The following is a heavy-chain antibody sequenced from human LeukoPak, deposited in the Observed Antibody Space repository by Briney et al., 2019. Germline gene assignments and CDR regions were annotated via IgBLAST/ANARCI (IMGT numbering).Heavy chain of an antibody. D-gene: IGHD1-14*01. V-gene: IGHV3-53*01. CDR2: RYSDGNT. CDR1: GFTVITND. Sequence: GGSLRLSCAASGFTVITNDMTWVRQAPGKGREWVSVRYSDGNTKYADSVQGRLTISRDNSKNTLYLEMNSLSPDDTAVYYCARGVEPLAANTLAYWGQGTLVTVSS. J-gene: IGHJ4*02. CDR3: ARGVEPLAANTLAY.